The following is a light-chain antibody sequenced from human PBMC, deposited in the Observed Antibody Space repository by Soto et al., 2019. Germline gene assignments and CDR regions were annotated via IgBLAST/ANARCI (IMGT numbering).Light chain of an antibody. Sequence: EIVLTQSPATLSLSPGERATLSCGASQSVRSGFLAWYQQKPGLAPRLLFYGTSSRAAGTPDRFSASGSGTDFTLTISGLEPEDFAVYYCQQFDKSPLTFGPGTRVDIK. V-gene: IGKV3D-20*01. J-gene: IGKJ3*01. CDR2: GTS. CDR3: QQFDKSPLT. CDR1: QSVRSGF.